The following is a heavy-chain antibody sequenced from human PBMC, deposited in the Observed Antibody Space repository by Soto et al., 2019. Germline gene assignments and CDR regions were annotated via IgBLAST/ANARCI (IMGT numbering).Heavy chain of an antibody. Sequence: SETLSLTCTVSGGSISSSSYYWGWIRQPPGKGLEWIGSIYYSGSTYYNPSLKSRVTISVDTSKNQFSLKLSSVTAADTAVYYCAAGRGATQFDYWGQGTLVTVSS. CDR2: IYYSGST. CDR1: GGSISSSSYY. D-gene: IGHD1-26*01. CDR3: AAGRGATQFDY. V-gene: IGHV4-39*01. J-gene: IGHJ4*02.